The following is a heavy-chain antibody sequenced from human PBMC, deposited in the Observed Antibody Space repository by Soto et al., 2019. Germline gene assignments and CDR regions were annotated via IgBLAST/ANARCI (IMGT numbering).Heavy chain of an antibody. CDR3: AKVIVVVVAAKYNWFDP. V-gene: IGHV3-23*01. J-gene: IGHJ5*02. Sequence: GGSLRLSCAASGFTFSSYAMSWVRQAPGKGLEWVSAISGSGGSTYYADSVKGRFTISRDNSKNTLYLQMNSLRAEDTAVYYCAKVIVVVVAAKYNWFDPWGQGTLVTVSS. CDR2: ISGSGGST. CDR1: GFTFSSYA. D-gene: IGHD2-15*01.